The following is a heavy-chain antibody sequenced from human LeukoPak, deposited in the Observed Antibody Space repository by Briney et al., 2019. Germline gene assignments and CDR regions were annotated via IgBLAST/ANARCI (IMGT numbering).Heavy chain of an antibody. J-gene: IGHJ4*02. CDR3: AREGPYDFWSGYPDY. CDR1: GGSISSYY. V-gene: IGHV4-59*01. Sequence: SETLSLTCTVSGGSISSYYWSWIRQPPGEGLEWIGYIYYSGSTNYNPSLKSRVTISVDTSKNQFSLKLSSVTAADTAVYYCAREGPYDFWSGYPDYWGQGTLVTVSS. CDR2: IYYSGST. D-gene: IGHD3-3*01.